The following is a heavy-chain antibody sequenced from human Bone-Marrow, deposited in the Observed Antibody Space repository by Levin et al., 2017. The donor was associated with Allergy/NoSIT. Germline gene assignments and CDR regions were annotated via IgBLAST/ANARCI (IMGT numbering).Heavy chain of an antibody. V-gene: IGHV3-64D*06. D-gene: IGHD2-2*01. CDR2: ISSAGDGT. Sequence: GESLKISCSASGFTFRNYAMHWVRQAPGKGLEYVSAISSAGDGTYYADSVKGRFTISRDNSKNTLYLQMISLRAEDTAVYYCVKRGTTSCYCYDCWGQGTLVTVSS. J-gene: IGHJ4*02. CDR1: GFTFRNYA. CDR3: VKRGTTSCYCYDC.